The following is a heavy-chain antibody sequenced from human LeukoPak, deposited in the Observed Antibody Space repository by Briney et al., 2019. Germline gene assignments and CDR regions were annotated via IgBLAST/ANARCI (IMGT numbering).Heavy chain of an antibody. V-gene: IGHV3-7*01. CDR3: ARGCTSTSCYDY. D-gene: IGHD2-2*01. CDR1: GFTFRRYW. J-gene: IGHJ4*02. Sequence: GGSLRLSCTASGFTFRRYWMSWVRQAPGKGLKWVANINEDGNKKYYVDSVRGRFTISRDNTKNSLYLQMNSLRAEDSAVYYCARGCTSTSCYDYWGRGTLVTVSS. CDR2: INEDGNKK.